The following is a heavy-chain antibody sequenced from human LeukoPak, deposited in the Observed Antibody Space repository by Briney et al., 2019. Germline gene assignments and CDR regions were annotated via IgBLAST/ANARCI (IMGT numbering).Heavy chain of an antibody. CDR3: ARARIQLWQDRYYFDY. V-gene: IGHV1-69*06. CDR1: GGTFSSYA. Sequence: GASVKVSCKASGGTFSSYAISWVRQAPGQGLEWMGGIIPSLGTANYAQKFKGRVTITADKSTSTAYMELSSLRSEDTAVYYCARARIQLWQDRYYFDYWGQGTLVTVSS. D-gene: IGHD5-18*01. J-gene: IGHJ4*02. CDR2: IIPSLGTA.